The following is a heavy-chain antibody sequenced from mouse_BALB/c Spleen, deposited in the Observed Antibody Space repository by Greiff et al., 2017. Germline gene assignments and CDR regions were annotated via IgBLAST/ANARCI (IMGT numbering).Heavy chain of an antibody. CDR1: GYTFTEYT. CDR2: FYPGSGSI. J-gene: IGHJ1*01. Sequence: QVQLKESGAELVKPGASVKLSCKASGYTFTEYTIHWVKQRSGQGLEWIGWFYPGSGSIKYNEKFKDKATLTADKSSSTVYMELSRLTSEDSAVYFCARHEDRDGYLYLHWYFDVWGAGTTVTVSS. V-gene: IGHV1-62-2*01. CDR3: ARHEDRDGYLYLHWYFDV. D-gene: IGHD2-3*01.